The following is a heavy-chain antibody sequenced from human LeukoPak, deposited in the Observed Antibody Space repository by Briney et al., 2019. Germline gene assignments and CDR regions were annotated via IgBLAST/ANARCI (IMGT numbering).Heavy chain of an antibody. Sequence: SVKVSCKASGGTFSSYAISWVRQAPGQGLEWMGGIIPIFGTANYAQKFQGRVTITADESTSTAYMELSSLRSEDTAVYYCARVIVAVVGQSDHFDYWGQGTLVTVSS. D-gene: IGHD6-19*01. J-gene: IGHJ4*02. CDR2: IIPIFGTA. CDR1: GGTFSSYA. CDR3: ARVIVAVVGQSDHFDY. V-gene: IGHV1-69*13.